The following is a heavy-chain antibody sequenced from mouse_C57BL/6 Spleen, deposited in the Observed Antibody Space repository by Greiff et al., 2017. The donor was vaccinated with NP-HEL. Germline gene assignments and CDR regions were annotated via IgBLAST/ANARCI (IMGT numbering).Heavy chain of an antibody. J-gene: IGHJ3*01. V-gene: IGHV1-82*01. CDR2: IYPGDGDT. D-gene: IGHD2-3*01. CDR1: GYAFSSSW. Sequence: VQRVESGPELVKPGASVKISCKASGYAFSSSWMNWVKQRPGKGLEWIGRIYPGDGDTNYNGKFKGKATLTADKSSSTAYMQLSSLTSEDSAVYFCARYDDYYVGTYWGQGTLVTVSA. CDR3: ARYDDYYVGTY.